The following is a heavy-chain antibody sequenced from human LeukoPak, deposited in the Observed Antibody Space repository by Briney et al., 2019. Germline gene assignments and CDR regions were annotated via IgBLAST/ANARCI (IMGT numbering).Heavy chain of an antibody. CDR1: GGSFSGYY. CDR2: INHSGST. CDR3: ARGQTLVGALHF. Sequence: SETLSLTCAVYGGSFSGYYWSWIRQPPGKGLEWIGEINHSGSTNYNPALQSRVTISVDTSKNQISLSLSSVTAADTAVYYCARGQTLVGALHFWGQGTLVTVSS. V-gene: IGHV4-34*01. J-gene: IGHJ4*02. D-gene: IGHD1-26*01.